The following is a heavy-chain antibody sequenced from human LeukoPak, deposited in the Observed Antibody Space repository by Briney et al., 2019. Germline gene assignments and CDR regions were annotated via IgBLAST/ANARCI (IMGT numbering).Heavy chain of an antibody. CDR1: GFTFSSYA. Sequence: GGSLRLSCAASGFTFSSYAMSWVRQAPGKGLEWVSAISGSGGSTYYADSVKGRFTISRDNSKNTLYVQMNSLRAEDTAVYYCAKGDSGSYYKDPYYFDYWGQGTLVTVSS. CDR3: AKGDSGSYYKDPYYFDY. CDR2: ISGSGGST. J-gene: IGHJ4*02. V-gene: IGHV3-23*01. D-gene: IGHD1-26*01.